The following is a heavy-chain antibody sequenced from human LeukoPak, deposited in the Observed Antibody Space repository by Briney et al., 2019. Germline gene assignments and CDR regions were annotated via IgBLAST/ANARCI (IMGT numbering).Heavy chain of an antibody. CDR3: AKDVDYYDSSGYYHYFDY. J-gene: IGHJ4*02. V-gene: IGHV3-23*01. CDR1: GFTFSSYA. Sequence: PGGSLRLSCAASGFTFSSYAMSWVRQAPGKGLEWVSAISGSGGSTYYADSVKGRFTISRDNSKNTLYLQMNSLRAEDTAVYYCAKDVDYYDSSGYYHYFDYWGQGTLVTVSS. CDR2: ISGSGGST. D-gene: IGHD3-22*01.